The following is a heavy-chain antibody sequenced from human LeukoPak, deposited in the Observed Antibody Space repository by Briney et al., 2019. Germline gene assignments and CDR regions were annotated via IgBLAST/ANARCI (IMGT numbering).Heavy chain of an antibody. V-gene: IGHV3-7*01. CDR3: ARDKAVGPTFLDY. D-gene: IGHD1-26*01. Sequence: GGSLRLSCAASGLTFSSYWMSWVRQAPGKGPDWVANIKQDGSEIYYVDSEKGRFIISRDNAKNSLFLQMNSLRAEDTAVYYCARDKAVGPTFLDYWGQGTLVTVSS. CDR1: GLTFSSYW. CDR2: IKQDGSEI. J-gene: IGHJ4*02.